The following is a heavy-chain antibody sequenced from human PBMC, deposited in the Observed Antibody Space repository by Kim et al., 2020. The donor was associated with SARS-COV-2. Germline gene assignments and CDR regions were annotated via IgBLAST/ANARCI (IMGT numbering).Heavy chain of an antibody. CDR2: ISYDGSNK. CDR3: AREGIGGSYYGDYYYYGMDV. V-gene: IGHV3-30*04. J-gene: IGHJ6*02. Sequence: GGSLRLSCAASGFTFSSYAMHWVRQAPGKGLEWVAVISYDGSNKYYADSVKGRFTISRDNSKNTLYLQMNSLRAEDTAVYYCAREGIGGSYYGDYYYYGMDVWGQGPTVTVSS. D-gene: IGHD1-26*01. CDR1: GFTFSSYA.